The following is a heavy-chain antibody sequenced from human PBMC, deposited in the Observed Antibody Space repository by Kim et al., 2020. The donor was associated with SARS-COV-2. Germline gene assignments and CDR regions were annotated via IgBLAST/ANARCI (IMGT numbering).Heavy chain of an antibody. CDR3: AEGSSGYAY. CDR2: SGST. V-gene: IGHV4-59*01. D-gene: IGHD3-22*01. Sequence: SGSTNYNPSLGSRVTISLDTSKNQFSLRLTSVTAADTAVYYCAEGSSGYAYWGQGTLVTVSS. J-gene: IGHJ4*02.